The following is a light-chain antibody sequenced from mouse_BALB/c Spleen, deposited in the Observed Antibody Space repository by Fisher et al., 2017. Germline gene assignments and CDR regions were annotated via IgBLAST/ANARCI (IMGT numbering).Light chain of an antibody. CDR1: SSVSSSY. Sequence: DIVITQSPAIMAASLGQKVTMTCSASSSVSSSYLHWYQQKSGASPKLWIYSTSNLASGVPARFSGSGSGTSYSLTISSVEAEDAATYYCQQYSGYPLYTFGGGTKLEIK. CDR3: QQYSGYPLYT. J-gene: IGKJ2*01. V-gene: IGKV4-57-1*01. CDR2: STS.